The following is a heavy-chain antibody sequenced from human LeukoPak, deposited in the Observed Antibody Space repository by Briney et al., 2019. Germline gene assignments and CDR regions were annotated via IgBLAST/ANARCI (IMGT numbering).Heavy chain of an antibody. V-gene: IGHV3-74*01. CDR1: GFTLSVYS. J-gene: IGHJ3*01. Sequence: TGGSLRLSCAASGFTLSVYSMHWVRQAPGKGLVWVSLINSDGSSTNYADSVKGRFTIYRDNAKNTLYLQMNSLRAEDTAVYYCARDYGDAFDVWGQGTMVTVSS. CDR3: ARDYGDAFDV. D-gene: IGHD4-17*01. CDR2: INSDGSST.